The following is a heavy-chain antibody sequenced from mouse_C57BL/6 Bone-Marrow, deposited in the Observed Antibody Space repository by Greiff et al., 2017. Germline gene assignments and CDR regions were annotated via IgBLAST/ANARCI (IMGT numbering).Heavy chain of an antibody. D-gene: IGHD1-1*01. Sequence: VQLQQSGAELARPGASVKLSCKASGYTFTSYGISWVKQRTGQGLEWIGEIYPRSGNTYYNEKFKGKATLTADKSSSTAYMELRSLTSEDSAVYFCARSKVVAYYYAMDYWGQGTSVTVSS. CDR1: GYTFTSYG. V-gene: IGHV1-81*01. CDR2: IYPRSGNT. J-gene: IGHJ4*01. CDR3: ARSKVVAYYYAMDY.